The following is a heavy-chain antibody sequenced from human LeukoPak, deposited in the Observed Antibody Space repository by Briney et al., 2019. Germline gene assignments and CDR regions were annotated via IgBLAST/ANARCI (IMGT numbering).Heavy chain of an antibody. D-gene: IGHD2-2*01. Sequence: SQTLSLTCTVSGGSISSGGYYWSWIRQPPGKGLEWIGYIYHSGSTYYNPSLKSRVTISVDRSKNQFSLKLSSVTAADTAVYYCARSAGYQLLEGYYYYMDVWGKGTTVTVSS. CDR2: IYHSGST. CDR3: ARSAGYQLLEGYYYYMDV. V-gene: IGHV4-30-2*01. J-gene: IGHJ6*03. CDR1: GGSISSGGYY.